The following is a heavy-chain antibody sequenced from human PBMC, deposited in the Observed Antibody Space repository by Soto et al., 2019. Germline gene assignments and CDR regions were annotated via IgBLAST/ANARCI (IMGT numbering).Heavy chain of an antibody. Sequence: DVQLVESGGGLVQPGGSLRLSCAASGFSFSSYWMSWARQAPGRGLEWVANINQDATRQSYVDSVEGRFSISRDNAKNSLYLQMNSLRVGDTAVYYCAKVGLFDGNKPITFEFWGQGTLVTVSS. J-gene: IGHJ4*02. V-gene: IGHV3-7*03. CDR1: GFSFSSYW. CDR2: INQDATRQ. CDR3: AKVGLFDGNKPITFEF.